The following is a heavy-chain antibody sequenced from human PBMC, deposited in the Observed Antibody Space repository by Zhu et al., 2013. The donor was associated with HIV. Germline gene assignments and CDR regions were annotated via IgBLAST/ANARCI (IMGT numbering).Heavy chain of an antibody. CDR2: FDPEDGET. D-gene: IGHD2-2*01. J-gene: IGHJ3*02. Sequence: QVQLVQSGAEVKKPGASVKVSCKVSGYTLTELSMHWVRQAPGKGLEWMGGFDPEDGETIYAQKFQGRVTMTEDTSTDTAYMELSSLRSEDTAVYYCATIASVVPAVHDAFDIWGQGTMVDRLF. V-gene: IGHV1-24*01. CDR3: ATIASVVPAVHDAFDI. CDR1: GYTLTELS.